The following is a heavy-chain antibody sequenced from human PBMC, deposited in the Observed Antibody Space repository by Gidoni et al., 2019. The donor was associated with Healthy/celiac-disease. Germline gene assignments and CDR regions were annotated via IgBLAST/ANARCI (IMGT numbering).Heavy chain of an antibody. CDR2: IYYSGST. V-gene: IGHV4-31*03. Sequence: QVQLQESGPGLVKPSRTLSLTCPVSGGSISSGGYYWSWIRQHPGKGLEWIGYIYYSGSTYYNPSLKSRVTISVDTSKNQFSLKLSSVTAADTAVYYCAREKYGGNDEDYWGQGTLVTVSS. CDR1: GGSISSGGYY. CDR3: AREKYGGNDEDY. D-gene: IGHD2-15*01. J-gene: IGHJ4*02.